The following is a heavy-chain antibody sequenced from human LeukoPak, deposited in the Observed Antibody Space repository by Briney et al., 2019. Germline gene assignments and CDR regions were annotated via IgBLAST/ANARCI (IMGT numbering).Heavy chain of an antibody. D-gene: IGHD5-18*01. CDR3: ARGESDTAMVDFDY. Sequence: GGSLRLSCAASGFTFSSYWMHWVRQAPGKGLVWVSCINSDGSSTSYADSVKGRFTISRDNAKNTLYLQMNSLRAEDTAVYYCARGESDTAMVDFDYWGQGTLVTVSS. CDR2: INSDGSST. V-gene: IGHV3-74*01. J-gene: IGHJ4*02. CDR1: GFTFSSYW.